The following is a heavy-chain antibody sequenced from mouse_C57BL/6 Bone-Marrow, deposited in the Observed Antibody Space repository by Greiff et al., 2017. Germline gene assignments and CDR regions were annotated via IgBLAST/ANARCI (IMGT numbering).Heavy chain of an antibody. CDR2: LHPSDSDT. D-gene: IGHD1-1*01. V-gene: IGHV1-74*01. Sequence: QVQLQQPGAELVKPGASVKVSCKASGYTFTSSWMHWVKQRPGQGLEWIGRLHPSDSDTNDNQKFKGKATLTVDKSSSTAYMQLSSLTSEDSAVYYCAIRGTTVVAEGFDYWGQGTTLTVSS. J-gene: IGHJ2*01. CDR3: AIRGTTVVAEGFDY. CDR1: GYTFTSSW.